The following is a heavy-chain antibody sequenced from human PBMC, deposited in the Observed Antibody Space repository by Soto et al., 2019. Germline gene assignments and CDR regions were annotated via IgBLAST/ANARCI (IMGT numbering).Heavy chain of an antibody. CDR2: INHSGST. V-gene: IGHV4-34*01. CDR3: ARGGINCSSTSCYYNWFDP. D-gene: IGHD2-2*01. J-gene: IGHJ5*02. Sequence: SETLSLTCAVYGGSFSGYYWSWVRQPPGKGLEWIGEINHSGSTNYNPSLKSRVTISVDTSKNQFSLKLSSVTAADTAVYYCARGGINCSSTSCYYNWFDPWGQGTLVTVSS. CDR1: GGSFSGYY.